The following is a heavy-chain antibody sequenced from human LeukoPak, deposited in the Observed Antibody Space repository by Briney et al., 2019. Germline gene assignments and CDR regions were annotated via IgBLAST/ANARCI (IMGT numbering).Heavy chain of an antibody. Sequence: GGSLRLSCAASGFTFSSYAMHWVRQAPGKGLEWVAVISYDGSNKYYADSVKGRFTISRDNSKNTLYLQMNSLRAEDTAVYYCARDLGLTVIFGVESYPIGFGYWGQGTLVTVSS. V-gene: IGHV3-30-3*01. CDR1: GFTFSSYA. CDR2: ISYDGSNK. D-gene: IGHD3-3*01. J-gene: IGHJ4*02. CDR3: ARDLGLTVIFGVESYPIGFGY.